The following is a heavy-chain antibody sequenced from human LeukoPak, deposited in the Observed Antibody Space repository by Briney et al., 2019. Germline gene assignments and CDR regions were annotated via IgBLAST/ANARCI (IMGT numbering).Heavy chain of an antibody. CDR2: INHSGST. J-gene: IGHJ3*02. CDR3: ARDPRMGGIVVDAFDI. CDR1: GGSISSYY. D-gene: IGHD2-2*01. Sequence: SETLSLTCTVSGGSISSYYWSWIRQPAGKGLEWIGEINHSGSTNYNPSLKSRVTISVDTSKNQFSLKLSSVTAADTAVYYCARDPRMGGIVVDAFDIWGQGTMVTVSS. V-gene: IGHV4-59*01.